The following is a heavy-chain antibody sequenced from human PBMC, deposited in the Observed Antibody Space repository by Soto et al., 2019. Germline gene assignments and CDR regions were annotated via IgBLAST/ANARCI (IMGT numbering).Heavy chain of an antibody. CDR2: IYHSGST. J-gene: IGHJ6*02. CDR3: ARAHYGDYGYGMDV. D-gene: IGHD4-17*01. V-gene: IGHV4-30-2*01. Sequence: QLQLLESGSGLVKPSQTLCLTCAVSGGSISSGGYSWSWIRQPPGKGLEWIGYIYHSGSTYYNPSLKSRVTISVDRSKNQFSLKLSSVTAADTAVYYCARAHYGDYGYGMDVWGQGTTVTVSS. CDR1: GGSISSGGYS.